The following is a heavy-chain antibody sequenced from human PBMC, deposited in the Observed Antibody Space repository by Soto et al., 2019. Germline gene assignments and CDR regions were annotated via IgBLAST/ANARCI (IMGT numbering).Heavy chain of an antibody. Sequence: GGSLRLSCAASGFTFSSYSMNWVRQAPGKGLEWVSSISSSSSYIYYADSVKGRFTISRDNAKNSLYLQMNSLRAEDTAVYYCARDPHPAGYSGYDYGYWGQGTLVTVS. V-gene: IGHV3-21*01. CDR3: ARDPHPAGYSGYDYGY. J-gene: IGHJ4*02. CDR2: ISSSSSYI. CDR1: GFTFSSYS. D-gene: IGHD5-12*01.